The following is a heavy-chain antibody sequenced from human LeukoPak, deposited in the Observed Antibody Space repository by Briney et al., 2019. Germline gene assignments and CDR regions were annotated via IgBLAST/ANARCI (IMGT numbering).Heavy chain of an antibody. CDR1: GFTFSSYG. CDR2: ISSSSGYI. D-gene: IGHD3-9*01. V-gene: IGHV3-21*01. CDR3: ARTGPLVDILTGYQN. Sequence: PGGSLRLSCAASGFTFSSYGMNWVRQAPGKGLEWVSSISSSSGYIYYADSVKGRFTITRDNAKNSLYLQMNSLRAEDTAVYYCARTGPLVDILTGYQNWGQGTLVTVSS. J-gene: IGHJ4*02.